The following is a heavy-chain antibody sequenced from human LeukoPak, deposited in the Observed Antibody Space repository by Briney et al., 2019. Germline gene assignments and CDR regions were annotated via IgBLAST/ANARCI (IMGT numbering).Heavy chain of an antibody. CDR2: IKQDGSEK. J-gene: IGHJ6*03. CDR1: GFHFTTYC. CDR3: GRDFARSTRRMHMDV. V-gene: IGHV3-7*01. D-gene: IGHD1-14*01. Sequence: GGSLRLSCAASGFHFTTYCMGWVRQAPGKGLEWVANIKQDGSEKYYADSVKGRFTISRDNSKNTLYLQMNSLRAEDTAVYYCGRDFARSTRRMHMDVWGKGTTVTVSS.